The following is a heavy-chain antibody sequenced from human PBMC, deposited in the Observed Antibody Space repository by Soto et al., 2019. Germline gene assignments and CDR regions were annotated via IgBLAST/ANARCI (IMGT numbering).Heavy chain of an antibody. J-gene: IGHJ5*02. D-gene: IGHD2-2*02. Sequence: PSETLSLTCTVSGGSISSGGYYWSWIRQHPGKGLEWIGYIYYSGSTYYNPSLKSRVTISVDTSKNQFSLKLSSVTAADTAVYYCARDRTRYCSSTSCYTSWFDPWGQGTLVTVS. V-gene: IGHV4-31*03. CDR1: GGSISSGGYY. CDR2: IYYSGST. CDR3: ARDRTRYCSSTSCYTSWFDP.